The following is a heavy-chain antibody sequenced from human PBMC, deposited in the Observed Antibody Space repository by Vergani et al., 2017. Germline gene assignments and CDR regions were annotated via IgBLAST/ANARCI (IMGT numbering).Heavy chain of an antibody. D-gene: IGHD6-13*01. CDR3: AKDHASYSSSWSFDY. Sequence: EVQLVESGGGLIQPGGSLRLSCAASGFTVSSNYMSWVRQAPGKGLEWVSVIYSGGSTYYADSVKGRFTISRDNSKNSLYLQMNSLRTEDTALYYCAKDHASYSSSWSFDYWGQGTLVTVSA. CDR1: GFTVSSNY. J-gene: IGHJ4*02. V-gene: IGHV3-53*01. CDR2: IYSGGST.